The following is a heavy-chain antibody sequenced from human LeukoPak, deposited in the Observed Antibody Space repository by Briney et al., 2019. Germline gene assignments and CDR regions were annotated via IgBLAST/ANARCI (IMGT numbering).Heavy chain of an antibody. D-gene: IGHD3/OR15-3a*01. CDR2: IYYSGST. CDR1: GGSISSSSYY. Sequence: SETLSLTCTVSGGSISSSSYYWGWIRQPPGKGLEWIGSIYYSGSTYYNPSLKSRVTISVDTSKNQFSLKLSSVTAADTAVYYCARDSYDFWSGYPNMNYFDYWGQGTLVTVSS. V-gene: IGHV4-39*07. J-gene: IGHJ4*02. CDR3: ARDSYDFWSGYPNMNYFDY.